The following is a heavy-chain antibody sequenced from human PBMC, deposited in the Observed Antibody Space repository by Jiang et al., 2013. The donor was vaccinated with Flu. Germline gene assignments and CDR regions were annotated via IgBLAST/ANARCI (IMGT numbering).Heavy chain of an antibody. D-gene: IGHD6-13*01. CDR3: ARGDSSNVYYYYYYMDV. CDR2: GGST. Sequence: GGSTSYAQKFQGRVTMTRDTSTSTVYMELSSLRSEDTAVYYCARGDSSNVYYYYYYMDVWGKGTTVTVSS. V-gene: IGHV1-46*01. J-gene: IGHJ6*03.